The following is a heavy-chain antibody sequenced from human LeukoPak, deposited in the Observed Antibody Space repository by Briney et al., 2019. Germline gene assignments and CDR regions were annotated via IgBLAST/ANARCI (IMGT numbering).Heavy chain of an antibody. V-gene: IGHV3-30-3*01. Sequence: GGSLRLSCAASGFTFSSYAMHWVRQAPGNGLEWVAVISYDGSNKYYADSVKGRFTISRDNSKNTLYLQMNSLRAEDTAVYYCAVTGGLYSSGVDIWGQGTMVTVSS. CDR2: ISYDGSNK. CDR3: AVTGGLYSSGVDI. J-gene: IGHJ3*02. D-gene: IGHD6-19*01. CDR1: GFTFSSYA.